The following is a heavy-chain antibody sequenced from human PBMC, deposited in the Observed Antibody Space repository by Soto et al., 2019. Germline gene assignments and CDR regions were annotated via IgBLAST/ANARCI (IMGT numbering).Heavy chain of an antibody. Sequence: SETLSLTCTVSGGSISSGGYYWSWIRQHPGKGLEWIGYIYYSGSTYYNPSLKNRVTISVDTSKNQFSLKLSSVTSADTAVYYCATLNMDIGVGYDLPGSGSYYYYYMDVWGKGTTVTVSS. CDR2: IYYSGST. V-gene: IGHV4-31*03. D-gene: IGHD5-12*01. J-gene: IGHJ6*03. CDR3: ATLNMDIGVGYDLPGSGSYYYYYMDV. CDR1: GGSISSGGYY.